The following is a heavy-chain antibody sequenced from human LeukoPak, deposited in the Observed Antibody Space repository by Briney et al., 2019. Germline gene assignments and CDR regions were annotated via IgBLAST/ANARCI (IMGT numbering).Heavy chain of an antibody. CDR1: GFTFSRSW. J-gene: IGHJ4*02. D-gene: IGHD6-6*01. V-gene: IGHV3-7*03. Sequence: GGSLRLSCAASGFTFSRSWMSWVRQPPGKGLEGVADISPDGSTKYHMDSVKGRFTISRENGKDSLYLEMSRLRDDDTAMYYCATGARGSSDFGGQGTLVTVSS. CDR2: ISPDGSTK. CDR3: ATGARGSSDF.